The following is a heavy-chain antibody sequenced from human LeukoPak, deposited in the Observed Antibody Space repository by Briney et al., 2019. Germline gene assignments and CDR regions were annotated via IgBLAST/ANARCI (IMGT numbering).Heavy chain of an antibody. J-gene: IGHJ4*02. CDR1: GYIFTSYG. Sequence: ASVKVSCKASGYIFTSYGISWVRQAPGQGLEWMGWISVYNGNTNYAQKLQGRVTMTTDTSTSTAYMELRSLRSDDTAVYYCARDQYYYGSGSYFVWGQGTLVTVSS. V-gene: IGHV1-18*04. CDR3: ARDQYYYGSGSYFV. CDR2: ISVYNGNT. D-gene: IGHD3-10*01.